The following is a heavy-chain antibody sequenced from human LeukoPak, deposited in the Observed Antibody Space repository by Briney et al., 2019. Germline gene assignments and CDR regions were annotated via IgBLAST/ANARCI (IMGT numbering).Heavy chain of an antibody. CDR1: GGSFSGYY. CDR2: INHSAST. D-gene: IGHD2-15*01. J-gene: IGHJ4*02. Sequence: SETLSLTCAVYGGSFSGYYWSWIRQPPGKGLEWIGGINHSASTNYNPSLKSRVTISVDSSKNQFALKLSSVTAADTAVYYCARVRGIVVVVAAKLGGHYFDYWGQGTLVTVSS. V-gene: IGHV4-34*01. CDR3: ARVRGIVVVVAAKLGGHYFDY.